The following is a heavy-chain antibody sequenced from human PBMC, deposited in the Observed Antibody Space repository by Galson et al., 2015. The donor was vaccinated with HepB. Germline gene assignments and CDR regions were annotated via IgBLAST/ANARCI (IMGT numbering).Heavy chain of an antibody. Sequence: SLRLSCAASGFSFRDYSMNWVRQAPGKGLEWVSSISSGSTYIYYADSLKGRFTVSRDNAKNSLFLQMTSVRDEDTAVYYCARDLTPYDDASSQTPHDFWGQGTLVTVSS. CDR2: ISSGSTYI. D-gene: IGHD3-22*01. V-gene: IGHV3-21*01. CDR1: GFSFRDYS. CDR3: ARDLTPYDDASSQTPHDF. J-gene: IGHJ4*02.